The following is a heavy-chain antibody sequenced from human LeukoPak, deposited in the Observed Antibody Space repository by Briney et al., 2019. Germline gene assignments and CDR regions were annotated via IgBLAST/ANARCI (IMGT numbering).Heavy chain of an antibody. CDR1: GFTFSNAW. V-gene: IGHV3-15*01. CDR3: TTDPASYYYGSGSYYPFDY. Sequence: GGSLRPSCAASGFTFSNAWMSWVRQAPGKGLEWVGRIKSKADGGTTDYAAPVKGRFSISRDDSKNTLYLQMNSLKTEDTAVYYCTTDPASYYYGSGSYYPFDYWGQGTLVTVSS. D-gene: IGHD3-10*01. CDR2: IKSKADGGTT. J-gene: IGHJ4*02.